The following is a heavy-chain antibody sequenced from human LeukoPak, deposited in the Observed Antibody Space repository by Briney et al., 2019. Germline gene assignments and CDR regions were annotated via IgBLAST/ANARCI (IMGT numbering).Heavy chain of an antibody. Sequence: SVKVSCKASGGTFSSYAISWVRQAPGQGLEWMGGIIPIFGTANYAQKFQGRVTITADESTSTAYMELSSLRSEDTAVYYCARGRGIVVVPAVPARYYYFDYWGQGTLATVSS. J-gene: IGHJ4*02. CDR1: GGTFSSYA. CDR3: ARGRGIVVVPAVPARYYYFDY. V-gene: IGHV1-69*01. D-gene: IGHD2-2*01. CDR2: IIPIFGTA.